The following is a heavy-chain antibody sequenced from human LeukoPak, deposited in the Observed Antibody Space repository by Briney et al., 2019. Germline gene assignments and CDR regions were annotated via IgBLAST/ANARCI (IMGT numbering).Heavy chain of an antibody. CDR2: IYYSGST. D-gene: IGHD2-2*01. CDR1: GGSISSYY. CDR3: ARAGPGYCSSTSCYYFDY. J-gene: IGHJ4*02. Sequence: SETLSLTCIVSGGSISSYYWSWIRQPPGKGLEWVGYIYYSGSTHYNPSLKSQVTISVDRCKNQFSLELNSVTAADTGVYYCARAGPGYCSSTSCYYFDYWGQGTLVTVSS. V-gene: IGHV4-59*01.